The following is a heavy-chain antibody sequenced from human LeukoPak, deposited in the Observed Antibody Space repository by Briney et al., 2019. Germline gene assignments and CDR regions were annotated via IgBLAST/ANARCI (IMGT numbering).Heavy chain of an antibody. Sequence: PSETLSLTCTVSGGSVSSGSYYWSWIRQPPGKGLEWIGYIYYSGSTNYNPSLKSRVTISIDASKNQFSLKLSSVTAADTAVYYCARSYDILTGYYKRPNYFDYWGQGTLVTVSS. J-gene: IGHJ4*02. V-gene: IGHV4-61*01. CDR1: GGSVSSGSYY. D-gene: IGHD3-9*01. CDR2: IYYSGST. CDR3: ARSYDILTGYYKRPNYFDY.